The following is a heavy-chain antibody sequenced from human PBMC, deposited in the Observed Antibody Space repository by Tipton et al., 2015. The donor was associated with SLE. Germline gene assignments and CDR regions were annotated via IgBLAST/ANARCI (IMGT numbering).Heavy chain of an antibody. V-gene: IGHV3-30*03. J-gene: IGHJ3*02. Sequence: SLRLSCAASGFTFSSYGMHWVRQAPGKGLEWVAVISYDGSNKYYADSVKGRFTISRDNAKNSLYLQMNSLRAEDTAVYYCARDSPYQRSAFDIWGQGTMVTVSS. CDR1: GFTFSSYG. CDR2: ISYDGSNK. D-gene: IGHD3-16*01. CDR3: ARDSPYQRSAFDI.